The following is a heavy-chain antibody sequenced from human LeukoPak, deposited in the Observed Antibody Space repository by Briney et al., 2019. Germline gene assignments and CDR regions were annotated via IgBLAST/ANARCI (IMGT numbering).Heavy chain of an antibody. D-gene: IGHD6-13*01. Sequence: GGSLRLSCAASGFTFSSYAMSWVRQAPGKGLEWVANIKQDGSQIYYVDSMKGRFTISRDNGKNSLYLQMNSLRAEDTAVCHCARIGYSSSSFDYWGQGTLVTVSS. CDR3: ARIGYSSSSFDY. CDR2: IKQDGSQI. V-gene: IGHV3-7*01. J-gene: IGHJ4*02. CDR1: GFTFSSYA.